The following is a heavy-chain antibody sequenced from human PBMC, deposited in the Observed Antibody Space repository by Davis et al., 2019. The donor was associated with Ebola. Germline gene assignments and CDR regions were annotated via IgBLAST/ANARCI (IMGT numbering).Heavy chain of an antibody. V-gene: IGHV3-30*04. CDR1: GSSFHTYT. D-gene: IGHD6-19*01. CDR2: ISTDGSTT. J-gene: IGHJ4*02. CDR3: AGAVAGTEDFQY. Sequence: PGGSLRLSCAASGSSFHTYTINWFRQAPGRGLEWLAFISTDGSTTFYADSVKGRFTISRDNSKNTLSLQMNSLDTEDTAVYYCAGAVAGTEDFQYWGQGTLVTVSS.